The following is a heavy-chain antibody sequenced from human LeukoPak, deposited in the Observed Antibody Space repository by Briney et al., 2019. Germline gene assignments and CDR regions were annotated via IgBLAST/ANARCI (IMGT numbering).Heavy chain of an antibody. Sequence: GGSLRLSCEGSGFTLSNHWMTWVRQAPGKGLEWVAYIKQDGSGKYHVDSVKGRFTISRDNSKNSLYLQMNSLRAEDTAVYYCARGGWSLDYWGQGTLVTVSS. CDR1: GFTLSNHW. V-gene: IGHV3-7*04. CDR3: ARGGWSLDY. D-gene: IGHD6-19*01. J-gene: IGHJ4*02. CDR2: IKQDGSGK.